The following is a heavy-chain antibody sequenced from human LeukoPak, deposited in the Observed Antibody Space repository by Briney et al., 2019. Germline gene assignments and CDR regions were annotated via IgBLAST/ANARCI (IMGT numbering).Heavy chain of an antibody. D-gene: IGHD3-9*01. CDR2: ISSSSSYT. CDR1: GFTFSDYY. V-gene: IGHV3-11*06. J-gene: IGHJ4*02. CDR3: ARKPTYYDILPGYFDY. Sequence: PGGSLRLSCAASGFTFSDYYMSWIRQAPGKGLEWVSYISSSSSYTNYADSVKGRFTISRDNAKNSLYLQMNSLRAEDTAVYYCARKPTYYDILPGYFDYWGQGPLVTVSS.